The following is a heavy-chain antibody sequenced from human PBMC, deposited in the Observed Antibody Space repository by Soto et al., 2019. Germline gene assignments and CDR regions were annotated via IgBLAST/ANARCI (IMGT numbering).Heavy chain of an antibody. CDR3: TRERLYCSGGSCYFDY. J-gene: IGHJ4*02. CDR2: IRSKAYGGTT. CDR1: GFTFGDYA. V-gene: IGHV3-49*03. D-gene: IGHD2-15*01. Sequence: GGSLRLSCTASGFTFGDYAMSWFRQAPGKGLEWVGFIRSKAYGGTTEYAASVKGRFTMSRDDSKSIAYLQMNSLKTEDTAVYYCTRERLYCSGGSCYFDYWGQGTLVTVSS.